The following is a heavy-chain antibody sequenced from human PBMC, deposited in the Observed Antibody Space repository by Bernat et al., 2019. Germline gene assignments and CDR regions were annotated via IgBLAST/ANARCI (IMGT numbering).Heavy chain of an antibody. Sequence: QVQLVESGGGVVQPGRSLRLSCAASGFTFSSYAMHWVRQAPGKGLEWVAVISYDGSNKYYADSVKGRFTISRDNSKNTLYLQMNSLRAEDTAVYYCARDPASFYSSGWYPLFDYWGQGTLVTVSS. J-gene: IGHJ4*02. V-gene: IGHV3-30*01. CDR3: ARDPASFYSSGWYPLFDY. CDR1: GFTFSSYA. D-gene: IGHD6-19*01. CDR2: ISYDGSNK.